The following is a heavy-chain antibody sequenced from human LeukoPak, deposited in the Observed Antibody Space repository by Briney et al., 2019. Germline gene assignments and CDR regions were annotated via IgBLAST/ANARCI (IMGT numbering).Heavy chain of an antibody. CDR2: IYYSGST. J-gene: IGHJ4*02. Sequence: SETLSLTCTVSGCSISSYYWSWIRQPPGKGLEWIGYIYYSGSTNYNPSLKSRVTISVDTSKNQFYLKLSSVTAADTAVYYCARTVATIPPEPFDYWGQGTLVTVSS. CDR1: GCSISSYY. D-gene: IGHD5-24*01. V-gene: IGHV4-59*01. CDR3: ARTVATIPPEPFDY.